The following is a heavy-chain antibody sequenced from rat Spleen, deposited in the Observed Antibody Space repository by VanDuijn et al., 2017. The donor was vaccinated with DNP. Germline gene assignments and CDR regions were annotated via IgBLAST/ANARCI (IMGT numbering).Heavy chain of an antibody. J-gene: IGHJ2*01. CDR1: GFTFSDYA. V-gene: IGHV5S13*01. CDR3: VRWNSGHFDY. Sequence: EVQLVESGGGLVQPGSSLKLSCAASGFTFSDYAMAWVRQAPTKGLVWVASITNSGGSAYYRDSVKGRFTISRDNVKNTLYLQMNSLRSEDMATYYCVRWNSGHFDYWGQGVMVPVSS. CDR2: ITNSGGSA. D-gene: IGHD4-3*01.